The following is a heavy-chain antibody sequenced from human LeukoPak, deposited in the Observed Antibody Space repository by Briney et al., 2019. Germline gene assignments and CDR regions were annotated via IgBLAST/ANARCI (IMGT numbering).Heavy chain of an antibody. J-gene: IGHJ4*02. V-gene: IGHV3-21*01. CDR3: ARVSSTWYLDF. CDR1: GFTFSIYT. D-gene: IGHD6-13*01. Sequence: GGSLRLSCAASGFTFSIYTMNWVRQAPGKGLEWVSSISSGSSDIYYADSVKGRFTISGDNAKNSLYLQMNSLRIEDTAVYNCARVSSTWYLDFGGQGTLVTVSS. CDR2: ISSGSSDI.